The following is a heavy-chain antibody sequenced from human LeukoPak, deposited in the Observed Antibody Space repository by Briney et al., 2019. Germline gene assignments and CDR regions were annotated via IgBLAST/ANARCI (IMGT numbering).Heavy chain of an antibody. CDR1: GGSLSSYY. V-gene: IGHV4-4*07. J-gene: IGHJ3*02. CDR2: IYTRGST. D-gene: IGHD3-16*01. CDR3: ARLGLRLRLEGHSAFHI. Sequence: SETLSLTCTVSGGSLSSYYWSWIRQPAGKGLEWIGRIYTRGSTNYNPSIKSRVTMSVDTSKNQVSLKLSSVTAADTAVYYCARLGLRLRLEGHSAFHIWGQGTMVTVSS.